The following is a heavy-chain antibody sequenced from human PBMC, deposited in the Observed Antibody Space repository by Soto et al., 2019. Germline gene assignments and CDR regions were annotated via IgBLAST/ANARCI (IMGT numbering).Heavy chain of an antibody. CDR1: GFTFSSYA. D-gene: IGHD3-3*01. CDR3: AKDLGYDFWSGSSGMDV. V-gene: IGHV3-23*01. Sequence: AGGSLRLSCAASGFTFSSYAMTWVRQAPGKGLEWVSVISGSAASTYHADSVKGRFSISRDNSKNTLYLQMNSLRAEDTAVYYCAKDLGYDFWSGSSGMDVWGQGTTVTVSS. CDR2: ISGSAAST. J-gene: IGHJ6*02.